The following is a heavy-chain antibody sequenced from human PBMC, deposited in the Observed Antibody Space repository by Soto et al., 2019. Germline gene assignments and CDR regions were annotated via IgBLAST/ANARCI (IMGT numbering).Heavy chain of an antibody. Sequence: PGGSLRLSCAASGFTVSVNLMNWVRQAPGKGLEWVSVINSGGSTDYADSVKGRFTISRDISKNTLYLQMNSLRAEDTAVYYCAREKSRYPNYYGMDVWGQGTTVTVSS. CDR1: GFTVSVNL. CDR3: AREKSRYPNYYGMDV. V-gene: IGHV3-66*01. J-gene: IGHJ6*02. CDR2: INSGGST. D-gene: IGHD1-20*01.